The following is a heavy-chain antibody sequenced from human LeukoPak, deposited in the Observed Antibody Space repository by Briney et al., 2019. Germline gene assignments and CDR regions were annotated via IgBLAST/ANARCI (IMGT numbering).Heavy chain of an antibody. CDR3: ARDLGTHGGYVDP. Sequence: GGSLRLSCAASGFIFSSYEMNWVRQAPGKGLECVSYISTSDSTMYYADSVKGRFTISRDNAKNSLYLQMDSLRVEDTGIYYCARDLGTHGGYVDPWGQGTLVTVSS. V-gene: IGHV3-48*03. J-gene: IGHJ5*02. CDR2: ISTSDSTM. CDR1: GFIFSSYE. D-gene: IGHD5-12*01.